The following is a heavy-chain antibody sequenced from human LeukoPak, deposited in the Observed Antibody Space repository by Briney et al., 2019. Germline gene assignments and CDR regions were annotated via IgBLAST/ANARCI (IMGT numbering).Heavy chain of an antibody. J-gene: IGHJ4*02. V-gene: IGHV1-69*13. CDR3: ARGGYCSSTSRYYGLY. Sequence: GASVKVSCKASGGTFSSYAISWVRQAPGQGLEWMGGIIPIFGTANYAQKFQGRVTITADESTSTAYMELSSLRSEDTAVYYCARGGYCSSTSRYYGLYWGQGTLVTVSS. CDR1: GGTFSSYA. CDR2: IIPIFGTA. D-gene: IGHD2-2*01.